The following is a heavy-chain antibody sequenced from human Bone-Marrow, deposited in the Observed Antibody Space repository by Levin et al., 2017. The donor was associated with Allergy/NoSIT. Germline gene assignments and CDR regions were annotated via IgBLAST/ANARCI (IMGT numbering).Heavy chain of an antibody. V-gene: IGHV4-59*02. CDR2: IYYSGGT. D-gene: IGHD6-13*01. Sequence: PSETLSLTCNVSGASVSNYYWNWIRQSPGKGLEWLGYIYYSGGTNYSPSLKGRVTISADTSKNQFSLKLTSVTAADAAVYYCARGYSSSWYQISALLYWGQGIGVTVSS. J-gene: IGHJ4*02. CDR1: GASVSNYY. CDR3: ARGYSSSWYQISALLY.